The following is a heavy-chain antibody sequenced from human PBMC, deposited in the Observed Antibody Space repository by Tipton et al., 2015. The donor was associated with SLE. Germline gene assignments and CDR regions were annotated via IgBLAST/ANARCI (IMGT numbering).Heavy chain of an antibody. D-gene: IGHD3-22*01. V-gene: IGHV4-59*08. J-gene: IGHJ4*02. CDR2: IYYSGST. Sequence: TLSLTCKVSGISISTHYWSWIRQPPGKGLDWIGYIYYSGSTNYNPSLKSRVTISVDMSKNQFSLKLSSVTAADTALYYCARGTNYDSSGYYSYWGQGTLVTVSS. CDR3: ARGTNYDSSGYYSY. CDR1: GISISTHY.